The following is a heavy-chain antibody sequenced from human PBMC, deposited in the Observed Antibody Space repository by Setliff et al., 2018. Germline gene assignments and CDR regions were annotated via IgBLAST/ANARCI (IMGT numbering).Heavy chain of an antibody. CDR2: INHSGST. CDR1: GGSFSNYY. CDR3: ARVFKVDCAGDGCDCYGARCYYFYMDV. J-gene: IGHJ6*03. D-gene: IGHD2-21*01. Sequence: SETLSLTCAVYGGSFSNYYWSWIRQPPGKGLEWIGEINHSGSTNYNPSLESRVTISVDTSKNQLSLRLSSVAAADTSVYYCARVFKVDCAGDGCDCYGARCYYFYMDVWGKGTTVTVSS. V-gene: IGHV4-34*01.